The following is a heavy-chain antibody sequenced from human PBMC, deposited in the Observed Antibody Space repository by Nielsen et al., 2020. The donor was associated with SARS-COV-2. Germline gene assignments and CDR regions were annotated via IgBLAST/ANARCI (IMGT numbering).Heavy chain of an antibody. D-gene: IGHD2-2*02. CDR1: GYTFTSYY. Sequence: ASVKVSCKASGYTFTSYYMHWVRQAPAQGLEWMGIINPSGDRRSYAQRFQGRVTLTKDTSTNTVYMDLSSLRSEDTAVYFCARAYCSNATCYRHAFDIWGQGTMVTVSS. V-gene: IGHV1-46*01. CDR3: ARAYCSNATCYRHAFDI. CDR2: INPSGDRR. J-gene: IGHJ3*02.